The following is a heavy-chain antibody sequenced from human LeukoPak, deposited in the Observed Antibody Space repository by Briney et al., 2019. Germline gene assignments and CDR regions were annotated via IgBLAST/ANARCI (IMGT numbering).Heavy chain of an antibody. D-gene: IGHD2-8*02. J-gene: IGHJ6*03. V-gene: IGHV1-69*01. CDR1: GGTFSSYA. Sequence: SVKVCCKPSGGTFSSYAISWVRQAPGQGLEWMGGIIPIFGTANYAQKFQGRVTITADESTSTAYMELSSLRSEDTAVYYCARGPLVPAYYYYYYYMDVWGKGTTVTVSS. CDR2: IIPIFGTA. CDR3: ARGPLVPAYYYYYYYMDV.